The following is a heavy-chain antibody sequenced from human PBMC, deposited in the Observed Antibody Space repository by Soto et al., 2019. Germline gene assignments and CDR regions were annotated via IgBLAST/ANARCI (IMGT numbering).Heavy chain of an antibody. Sequence: ASVKVSCKASGGTLSSYTISWVRQAPGQGLEWMGRIIPILGIANYAQKFQGRVTITADKSTSTAYMELSSLRSEDTAVYYCASSLGTMVRGVINRDYYYYGMDVWG. V-gene: IGHV1-69*02. J-gene: IGHJ6*02. D-gene: IGHD3-10*01. CDR2: IIPILGIA. CDR3: ASSLGTMVRGVINRDYYYYGMDV. CDR1: GGTLSSYT.